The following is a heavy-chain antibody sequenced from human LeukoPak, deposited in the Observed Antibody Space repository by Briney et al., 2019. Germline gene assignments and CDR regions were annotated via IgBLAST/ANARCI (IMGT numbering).Heavy chain of an antibody. V-gene: IGHV3-48*04. J-gene: IGHJ4*02. D-gene: IGHD3-22*01. CDR1: GFTFGIYA. CDR3: ARASSGYPTAPDY. CDR2: IGPSGSNI. Sequence: GGSLRLSCAASGFTFGIYAMNWVRQAPGKGLEWVSYIGPSGSNIYYADSVKGRFTISRDNAKNSLYLQMNSLRAEDTAVYYCARASSGYPTAPDYWGQGTLVTVSS.